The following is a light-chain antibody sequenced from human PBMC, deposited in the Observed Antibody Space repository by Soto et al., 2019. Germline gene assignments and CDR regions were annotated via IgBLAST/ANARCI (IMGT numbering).Light chain of an antibody. CDR3: SSYAGSNIVV. CDR1: SSDVGGYNY. V-gene: IGLV2-8*01. J-gene: IGLJ2*01. CDR2: DVS. Sequence: QSALTQPPSASGSPGQSVTISCTGSSSDVGGYNYVSWYQQHPGKAPKLMIYDVSKRPSGVPDRFSGSKSGNTASLTVSGPQAEDEADYYCSSYAGSNIVVFGGGTKVTVL.